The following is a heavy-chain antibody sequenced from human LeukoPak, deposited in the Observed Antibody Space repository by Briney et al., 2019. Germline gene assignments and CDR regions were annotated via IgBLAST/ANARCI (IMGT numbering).Heavy chain of an antibody. Sequence: PSETLSLTCTVSDDSIRTNTYYWGWIRHPPGNGLAGIGSIYYSGGTYYNLSRKSRVTISVDAYTQKFSLKLSSVTAADTAVYYCARLSPFGYYDSSGYPFDYWGQGTLVTVSS. CDR2: IYYSGGT. CDR3: ARLSPFGYYDSSGYPFDY. V-gene: IGHV4-39*01. D-gene: IGHD3-22*01. J-gene: IGHJ4*02. CDR1: DDSIRTNTYY.